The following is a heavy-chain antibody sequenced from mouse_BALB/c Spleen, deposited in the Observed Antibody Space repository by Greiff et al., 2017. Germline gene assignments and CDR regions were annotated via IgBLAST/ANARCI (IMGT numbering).Heavy chain of an antibody. CDR2: ISSGGGST. J-gene: IGHJ2*01. V-gene: IGHV5-12-1*01. D-gene: IGHD1-1*01. CDR1: GFAFSSYD. Sequence: DVKLVESGGGLVKPGGSLKLSCAASGFAFSSYDMSWVRQTPEKRLEWVAYISSGGGSTYYPDTVKGRFTISRDNAKNTLYLQMSSLKSEDTAMYYCARGNYYGYYFDYWGQGTTLTVSS. CDR3: ARGNYYGYYFDY.